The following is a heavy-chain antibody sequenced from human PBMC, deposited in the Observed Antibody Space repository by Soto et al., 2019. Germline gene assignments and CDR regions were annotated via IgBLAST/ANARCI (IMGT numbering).Heavy chain of an antibody. J-gene: IGHJ4*02. CDR1: GMTFSNLR. CDR3: TTAGEVPHRDY. CDR2: ISRDGSNT. D-gene: IGHD3-16*01. Sequence: EVQLVESGGGLVQPGGSLRLSCAAPGMTFSNLRMHWVRQAPGKGLAWVSLISRDGSNTDYADSVKGRFTISRDNTKGTLYLKMNSLGVDETYHYYCTTAGEVPHRDYWGQGTLVIVSS. V-gene: IGHV3-74*01.